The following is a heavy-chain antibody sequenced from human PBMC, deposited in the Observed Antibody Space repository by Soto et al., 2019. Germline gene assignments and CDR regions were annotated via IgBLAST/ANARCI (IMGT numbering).Heavy chain of an antibody. D-gene: IGHD6-19*01. CDR2: IHYSGST. CDR1: GDSISSCAYY. J-gene: IGHJ5*02. Sequence: QVQLQESGPGLVKPSQTLSLTCTVSGDSISSCAYYWSWVRQHPGQGLEWIGYIHYSGSTYYTPSLKSRFTISIDTTENQFSLNLTAVSAADTAVYYCASSRKGGWTCDLWGQGILVTVSS. V-gene: IGHV4-31*03. CDR3: ASSRKGGWTCDL.